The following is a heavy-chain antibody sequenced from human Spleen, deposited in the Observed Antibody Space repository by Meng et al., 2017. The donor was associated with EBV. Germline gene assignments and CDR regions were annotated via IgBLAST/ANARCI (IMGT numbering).Heavy chain of an antibody. D-gene: IGHD3-22*01. CDR1: GDSISSGASS. CDR2: IFHTGST. CDR3: ARDSHGYYFFDF. J-gene: IGHJ4*02. V-gene: IGHV4-30-2*01. Sequence: LQLQESGSGLGTPSQTLSLTCTVSGDSISSGASSWSWVRQPPGKGLEWIGYIFHTGSTYYNASLKSRVTISVDRSKHQFSLKLTSVTPADTAVYYCARDSHGYYFFDFWGPGTLVTVSS.